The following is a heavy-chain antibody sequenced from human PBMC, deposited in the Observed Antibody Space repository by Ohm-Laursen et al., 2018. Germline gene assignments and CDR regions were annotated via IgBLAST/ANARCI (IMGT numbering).Heavy chain of an antibody. V-gene: IGHV3-66*01. Sequence: SLRLSCTASGFTVSSNYMSWVRQAPGKGLEWVSVIYSGGSTYYADSVKGRFTISRDNSKNTLYLQMNSLRAEDTAVYYCARGSCTSSASAFDMWGQGTMVTVSS. CDR3: ARGSCTSSASAFDM. CDR2: IYSGGST. CDR1: GFTVSSNY. J-gene: IGHJ3*02. D-gene: IGHD2-2*01.